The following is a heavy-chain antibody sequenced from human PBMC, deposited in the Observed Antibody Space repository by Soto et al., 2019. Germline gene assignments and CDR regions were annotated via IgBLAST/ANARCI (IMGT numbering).Heavy chain of an antibody. V-gene: IGHV4-59*01. D-gene: IGHD2-2*01. CDR1: GASITTYY. Sequence: SQTLCLTCTVSGASITTYYCSWFRQPPGQGLESLGYIYHTGVTNSNPSLRGRLSISIDTAKNQFSLKLSSVTSADTAIYYCARTARVPDFWGPGILVTVSS. J-gene: IGHJ4*02. CDR3: ARTARVPDF. CDR2: IYHTGVT.